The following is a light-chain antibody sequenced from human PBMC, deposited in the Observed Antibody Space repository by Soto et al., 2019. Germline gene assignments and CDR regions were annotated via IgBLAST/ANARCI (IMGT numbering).Light chain of an antibody. Sequence: EIVMTQSPATLSLSPGERATLSCRASQSVSSNLAWYQQKPGQAPRLLIYGAYTRATGIPARFSGSGSGTAFTLTISSLQSEDFAVYYCQQYGSSPWTFGQGTKVEIK. V-gene: IGKV3-15*01. CDR3: QQYGSSPWT. CDR2: GAY. CDR1: QSVSSN. J-gene: IGKJ1*01.